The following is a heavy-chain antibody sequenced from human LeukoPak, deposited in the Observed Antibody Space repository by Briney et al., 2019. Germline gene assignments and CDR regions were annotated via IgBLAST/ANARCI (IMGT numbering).Heavy chain of an antibody. D-gene: IGHD2-21*02. CDR2: ISGSGGST. J-gene: IGHJ4*02. V-gene: IGHV3-23*01. Sequence: QSGGSLRLSCAASGFTFSSYAMSWVRQAPGMGLEWVSAISGSGGSTYYADSVKGRFTISRDNSKNTLYLQMNSLRAEDTAVYYCAKDRGGDQLFDYWGQGTLVTVSS. CDR3: AKDRGGDQLFDY. CDR1: GFTFSSYA.